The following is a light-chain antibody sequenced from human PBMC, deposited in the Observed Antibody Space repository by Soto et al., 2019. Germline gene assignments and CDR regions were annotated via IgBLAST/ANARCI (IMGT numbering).Light chain of an antibody. V-gene: IGKV3-15*01. CDR1: QSGSSN. J-gene: IGKJ2*01. CDR3: QEYNNWPPLIT. CDR2: GAS. Sequence: EIVMTQSPATLSASPGERATLSCTASQSGSSNLAWYQQKPDQAPRLLIYGASTSATGIPARFSGSGSGTEFTLTISSLESEDFAVYDCQEYNNWPPLITFGQGAKLDIK.